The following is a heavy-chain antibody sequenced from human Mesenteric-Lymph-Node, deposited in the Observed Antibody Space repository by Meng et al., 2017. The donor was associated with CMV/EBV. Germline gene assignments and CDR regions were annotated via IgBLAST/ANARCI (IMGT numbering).Heavy chain of an antibody. CDR3: ARQPVTNYDFWSGSDGMDV. CDR2: AYYSGTT. V-gene: IGHV4-39*01. D-gene: IGHD3-3*01. Sequence: GSLRLSCTVSGGSIRSSGYYWAWVRQPPGKRLEWIGSAYYSGTTHYNPSLKSRVTISVDPSKIHFSLRLYSVTAADTAVYYCARQPVTNYDFWSGSDGMDVWGQGTTVTVSS. CDR1: GGSIRSSGYY. J-gene: IGHJ6*02.